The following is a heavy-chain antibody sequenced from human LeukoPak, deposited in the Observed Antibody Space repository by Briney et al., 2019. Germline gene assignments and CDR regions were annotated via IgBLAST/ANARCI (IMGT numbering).Heavy chain of an antibody. V-gene: IGHV4-30-4*07. D-gene: IGHD3-22*01. CDR1: GGSISSGGYS. CDR2: IYYSGST. Sequence: KASETLSLTCAVSGGSISSGGYSWSWIRQPPGKGLEWIGYIYYSGSTYYNPSLKSRVTISVDTSKNQFSLKLSSVTAADTAVYYCARAFTTMKRLRLHDAFDIWGQGTMVTVSS. CDR3: ARAFTTMKRLRLHDAFDI. J-gene: IGHJ3*02.